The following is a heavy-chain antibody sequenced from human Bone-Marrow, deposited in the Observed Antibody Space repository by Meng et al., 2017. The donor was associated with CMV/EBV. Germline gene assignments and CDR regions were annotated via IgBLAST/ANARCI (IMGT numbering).Heavy chain of an antibody. Sequence: SVKVSCKASGGTFSSYAISWVRQAPGQGLEWMGGIIPIFGTANYAQKFQGRVTITTDESTSTAYMELSSLRSEDTAVYYCAGTLFRAYYYYGMDVWGQATTVTVSS. CDR1: GGTFSSYA. CDR3: AGTLFRAYYYYGMDV. J-gene: IGHJ6*02. CDR2: IIPIFGTA. V-gene: IGHV1-69*05. D-gene: IGHD2-21*01.